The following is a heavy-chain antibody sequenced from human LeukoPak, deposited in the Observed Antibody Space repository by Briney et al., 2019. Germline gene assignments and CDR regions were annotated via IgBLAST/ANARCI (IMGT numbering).Heavy chain of an antibody. CDR2: ISSVSGYI. Sequence: NAGGSLRLSCSASGFTFSSYSMNWVRQAPGRGLEWVSFISSVSGYIYYADSVKDRFTISRDNARNSLYLQMNSLRAEDTAVYYCARDWRTQVLHPYYFEYWGQGVLVTVSS. CDR3: ARDWRTQVLHPYYFEY. J-gene: IGHJ4*02. V-gene: IGHV3-21*01. D-gene: IGHD3-16*01. CDR1: GFTFSSYS.